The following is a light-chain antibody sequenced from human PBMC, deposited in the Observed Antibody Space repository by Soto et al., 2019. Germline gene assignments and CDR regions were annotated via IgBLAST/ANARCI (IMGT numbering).Light chain of an antibody. CDR3: YSCNRSSGTRDV. V-gene: IGLV2-14*03. CDR2: DVS. J-gene: IGLJ1*01. Sequence: QSALTQPASVSGSPGQSSTISYTGTSSDIGTDNYVSWYQQHPGQAPKLMIYDVSNRPSGVSDRFSGSKSGNTASLTISGRQAEDEADYYCYSCNRSSGTRDVFGSGTKVTVL. CDR1: SSDIGTDNY.